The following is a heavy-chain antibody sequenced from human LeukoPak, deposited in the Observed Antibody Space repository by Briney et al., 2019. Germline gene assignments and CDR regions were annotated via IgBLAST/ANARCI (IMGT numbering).Heavy chain of an antibody. D-gene: IGHD2-2*01. V-gene: IGHV4-34*01. Sequence: SETLSLTCAVYGGSFSGYYWGWIRQPPGKGLEWIGSIYYSGSTYYNPSLKSRVTISVDTSKNQFSLKLSSVTAADTAVYYCARDRRVVVPAADYYYYYGMDVWGQGTTVTVSS. CDR1: GGSFSGYY. J-gene: IGHJ6*02. CDR3: ARDRRVVVPAADYYYYYGMDV. CDR2: IYYSGST.